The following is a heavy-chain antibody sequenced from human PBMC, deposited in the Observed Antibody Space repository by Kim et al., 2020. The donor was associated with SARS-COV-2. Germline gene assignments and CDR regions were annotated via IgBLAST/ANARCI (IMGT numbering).Heavy chain of an antibody. V-gene: IGHV3-21*06. D-gene: IGHD1-26*01. Sequence: GGSLRLSCAASGFTFSSCSMNWVRQTPGKGLECISVISSDSQYIYYADSLRGRFTISRDNAKNLLYLQIHNLGVDDTAVYYCARDADSWSRDYWGQGTLVTVSS. CDR2: ISSDSQYI. CDR1: GFTFSSCS. J-gene: IGHJ4*02. CDR3: ARDADSWSRDY.